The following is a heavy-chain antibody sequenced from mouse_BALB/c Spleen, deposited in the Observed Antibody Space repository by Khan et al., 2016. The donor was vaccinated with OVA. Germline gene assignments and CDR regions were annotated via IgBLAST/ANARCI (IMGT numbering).Heavy chain of an antibody. V-gene: IGHV3-2*02. CDR3: ARDGSRYNYAMDY. CDR1: GYSITSDYA. J-gene: IGHJ4*01. D-gene: IGHD2-3*01. CDR2: INYSGST. Sequence: EVQLQESGPGLVNPSQSLSLTCTVTGYSITSDYAWNWIRQFPGNKLEWMGYINYSGSTNYNPALKSRISITRDTSNNQFFLQLNSVTTEDTATYYCARDGSRYNYAMDYWGQGTSVTVSS.